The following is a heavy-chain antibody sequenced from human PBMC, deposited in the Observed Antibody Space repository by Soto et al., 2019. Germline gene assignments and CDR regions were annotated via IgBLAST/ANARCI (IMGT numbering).Heavy chain of an antibody. J-gene: IGHJ6*02. V-gene: IGHV3-23*01. Sequence: QSGGSLRLSCAASGFTFSSYVMSWVRQAPGKGLEWVSAISGSGSGTYYADSVKGRFTISRDNSKNTLYLQMNSLRAEDTAVYYCARGRQQPEYYYYYYGMDVWGQGATVTVSS. CDR2: ISGSGSGT. CDR1: GFTFSSYV. D-gene: IGHD6-13*01. CDR3: ARGRQQPEYYYYYYGMDV.